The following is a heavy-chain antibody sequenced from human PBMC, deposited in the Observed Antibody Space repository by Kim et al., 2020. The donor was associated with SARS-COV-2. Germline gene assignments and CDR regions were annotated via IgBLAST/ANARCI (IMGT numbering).Heavy chain of an antibody. D-gene: IGHD3-16*01. Sequence: TEYAEVVKGRFTNARDTSKNTLFLQMNSLSADDTAVYYCARGVLGVKLDYWGQGTLVTVSS. CDR3: ARGVLGVKLDY. V-gene: IGHV3-53*01. CDR2: T. J-gene: IGHJ4*02.